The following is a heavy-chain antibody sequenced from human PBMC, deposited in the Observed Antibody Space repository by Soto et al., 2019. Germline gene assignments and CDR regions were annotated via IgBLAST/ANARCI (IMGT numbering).Heavy chain of an antibody. CDR1: GGSISSGGYY. CDR3: ARVFGFGGMDV. Sequence: QVQLQESGPGLVKPSQTLSLTCTVSGGSISSGGYYWSWIRQHPGKGLEWIGYIYYSGSTYYNPSLKRRVTLSVDTSKNQCSLKLSSVTAADTAVYYCARVFGFGGMDVWGQGTTVTVSS. D-gene: IGHD3-10*01. V-gene: IGHV4-31*03. CDR2: IYYSGST. J-gene: IGHJ6*02.